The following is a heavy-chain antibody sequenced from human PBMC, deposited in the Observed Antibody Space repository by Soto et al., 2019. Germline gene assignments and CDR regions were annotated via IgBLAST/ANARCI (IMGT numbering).Heavy chain of an antibody. CDR1: GFTFSSYA. J-gene: IGHJ6*03. CDR2: ISGSGGST. V-gene: IGHV3-23*01. CDR3: AKGGSGVVVAATRYYYYYMDV. Sequence: EVQLLESGGGLVQPGGSLRLSCAASGFTFSSYAMSWVRQAPGKGLEWVSAISGSGGSTYYADSVKGRFTISRDNSKNTLYLQMNSLRAEDTAVYYCAKGGSGVVVAATRYYYYYMDVWGKGTTVTVSS. D-gene: IGHD2-15*01.